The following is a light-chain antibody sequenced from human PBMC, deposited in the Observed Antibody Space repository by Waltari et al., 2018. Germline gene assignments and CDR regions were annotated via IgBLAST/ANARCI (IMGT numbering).Light chain of an antibody. CDR1: QSISKW. Sequence: DIRMTQSPSTLSASAGDRVIISRRASQSISKWLAWYQQKPGKAPKLLIYEASTLQSGVPSRFSGTGSGTDFTLTISSLQPDDFATYYCQQYNSYSLLTFGGGTKVEIK. V-gene: IGKV1-5*03. J-gene: IGKJ4*01. CDR2: EAS. CDR3: QQYNSYSLLT.